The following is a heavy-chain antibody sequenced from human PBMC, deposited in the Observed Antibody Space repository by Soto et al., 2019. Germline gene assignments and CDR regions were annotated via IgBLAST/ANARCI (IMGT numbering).Heavy chain of an antibody. CDR1: GFTFDDYA. D-gene: IGHD2-15*01. CDR2: ISWNSGSI. J-gene: IGHJ6*03. Sequence: GGSLRLSCAASGFTFDDYAMHWVRQAPGKGLEWVSGISWNSGSIGYADSVKGRFTISRDNAKNSLYLQMNSLRAEDTALYYCAKDRVAATPGGYMDVWGKGTTVTVSS. CDR3: AKDRVAATPGGYMDV. V-gene: IGHV3-9*01.